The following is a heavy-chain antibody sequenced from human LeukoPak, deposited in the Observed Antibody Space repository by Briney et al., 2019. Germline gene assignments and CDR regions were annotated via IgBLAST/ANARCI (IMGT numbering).Heavy chain of an antibody. CDR1: GGSISTSSYY. CDR2: IFYSGST. J-gene: IGHJ5*02. D-gene: IGHD5-24*01. Sequence: PSETLSLTCTVSGGSISTSSYYWGWVRQPPGKGLEWIGNIFYSGSTYYSPSLKSRVTISLDTSKNQFSLKLSSVTAADTAVYYCARDRDGTARSWGQGTLVTVSS. V-gene: IGHV4-39*07. CDR3: ARDRDGTARS.